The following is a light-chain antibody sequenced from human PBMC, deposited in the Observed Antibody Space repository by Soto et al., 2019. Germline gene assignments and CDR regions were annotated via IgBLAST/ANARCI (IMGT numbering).Light chain of an antibody. V-gene: IGLV2-23*01. J-gene: IGLJ1*01. Sequence: QSALTQPGSVSGSPGQSITISCTASSSHIGSSNLVSWYQHHSGKAPKLIIYEGNKRPSRVSNRFSGSKSGKTASLTISGLQAEDEGAYYCCSYAGSSPLYVFGTGTKVTVL. CDR3: CSYAGSSPLYV. CDR2: EGN. CDR1: SSHIGSSNL.